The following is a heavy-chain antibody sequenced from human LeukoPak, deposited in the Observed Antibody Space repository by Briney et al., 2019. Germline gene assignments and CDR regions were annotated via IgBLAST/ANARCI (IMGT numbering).Heavy chain of an antibody. D-gene: IGHD1-26*01. CDR1: GYSFTSYW. V-gene: IGHV5-51*01. Sequence: GESLKISCKGSGYSFTSYWIGWVRQVPGKGLEWMGIIYPGDSDTRYSPSFQGQVTISADKSISTAYLQWSSLKASDTAMYYCARHESTASGSYFPLDYWGQGTLVTVSS. CDR3: ARHESTASGSYFPLDY. J-gene: IGHJ4*02. CDR2: IYPGDSDT.